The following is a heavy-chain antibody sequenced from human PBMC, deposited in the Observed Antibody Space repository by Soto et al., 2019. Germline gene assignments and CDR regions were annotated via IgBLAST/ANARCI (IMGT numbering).Heavy chain of an antibody. CDR2: IKSKTDGGTT. Sequence: GGSLRLSCAASGFTFSNAWMSWVRQAPGKGLEWVGRIKSKTDGGTTDYAAPVKGRFTISRDDSKNTLYLQMNSLKTEDTAVYYCTTDPGELYCSGGSCYQEISPPNDYWGQGTLVTVSS. CDR3: TTDPGELYCSGGSCYQEISPPNDY. CDR1: GFTFSNAW. V-gene: IGHV3-15*01. J-gene: IGHJ4*02. D-gene: IGHD2-15*01.